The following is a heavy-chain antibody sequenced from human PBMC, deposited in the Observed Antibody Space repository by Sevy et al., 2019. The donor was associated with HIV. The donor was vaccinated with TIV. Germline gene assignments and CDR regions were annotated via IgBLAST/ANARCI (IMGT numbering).Heavy chain of an antibody. Sequence: GGSLRLSCEASGFTFSKYSMSWVRQAPGKGLEWVSTFSFGCGRINYADSVKGRFIISRDDSKNTLYLQMNSLRADDTAVYYCAREGCTKPHDYWGQGTLVTVSS. CDR2: FSFGCGRI. V-gene: IGHV3-23*01. J-gene: IGHJ4*02. CDR1: GFTFSKYS. CDR3: AREGCTKPHDY. D-gene: IGHD2-8*01.